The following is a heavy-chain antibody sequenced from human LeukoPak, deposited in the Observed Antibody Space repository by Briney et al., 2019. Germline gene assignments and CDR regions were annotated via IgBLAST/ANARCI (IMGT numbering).Heavy chain of an antibody. J-gene: IGHJ4*02. CDR1: GYTFTSYG. CDR2: ISAYNGTT. D-gene: IGHD5-12*01. Sequence: GASVKVSCKASGYTFTSYGISWWRRALGQGRNGLGWISAYNGTTNYAQKLQGRVTMTTDTSTSTAYMELRSLRSDDTAVYYCARDGYIVATFSDYWGQGTLVTVSS. CDR3: ARDGYIVATFSDY. V-gene: IGHV1-18*01.